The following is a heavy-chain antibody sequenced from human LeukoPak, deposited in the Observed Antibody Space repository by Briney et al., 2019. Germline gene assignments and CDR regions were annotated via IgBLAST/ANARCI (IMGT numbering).Heavy chain of an antibody. CDR1: GGSISSRSYY. CDR3: ARGGGIRVKFDP. J-gene: IGHJ5*02. CDR2: GYYSGST. Sequence: PSETLSLTCTVSGGSISSRSYYWGWIRQPPGKGLEWVGSGYYSGSTYYNPSLKSRVTISVDTSKNQFSLKLSSVTAADTAVYYCARGGGIRVKFDPWGQGTLVTVSS. D-gene: IGHD1-26*01. V-gene: IGHV4-39*07.